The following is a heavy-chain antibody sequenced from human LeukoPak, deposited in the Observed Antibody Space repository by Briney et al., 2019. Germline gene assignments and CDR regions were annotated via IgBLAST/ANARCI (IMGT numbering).Heavy chain of an antibody. D-gene: IGHD1-26*01. Sequence: PGGPLRLTCAVSLCTFSSYCMNWVRQAPGKGLEWVAVISYDGSNKYYADSVKGRFTISRDNSKNTMYLQMNSLRAEDTALYYCPKDREGSEAFHIWGQGTMVTVSS. CDR2: ISYDGSNK. CDR3: PKDREGSEAFHI. CDR1: LCTFSSYC. V-gene: IGHV3-30*18. J-gene: IGHJ3*02.